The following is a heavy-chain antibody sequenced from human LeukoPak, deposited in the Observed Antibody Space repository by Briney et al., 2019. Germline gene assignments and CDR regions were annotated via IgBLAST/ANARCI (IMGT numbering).Heavy chain of an antibody. CDR1: GFTVSSNY. J-gene: IGHJ3*02. CDR2: IYSGGST. D-gene: IGHD6-19*01. Sequence: PGGSLRLSCAASGFTVSSNYMSWVRQAPGKGLEWVSVIYSGGSTYYADSVKGRFTISRDNSKNTLYLQMNSLRAEDTAMYYCARDFSRVGSSGWYGGDAFDIWGQGTMVTVSS. CDR3: ARDFSRVGSSGWYGGDAFDI. V-gene: IGHV3-66*01.